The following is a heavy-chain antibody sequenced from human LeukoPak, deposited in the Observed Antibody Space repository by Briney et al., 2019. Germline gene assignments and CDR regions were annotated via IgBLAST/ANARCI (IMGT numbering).Heavy chain of an antibody. CDR2: IWFDGGNK. CDR3: AKGAVAGLVDY. Sequence: PGGSLRLSCEASGFTFSSYGMHWVRPAPGKGLEWVAVIWFDGGNKYYGDSVKGRFTISRDNSKNTLYLQMNSLRAEDTAVYYCAKGAVAGLVDYWGQGTLVTVSS. CDR1: GFTFSSYG. V-gene: IGHV3-30*02. J-gene: IGHJ4*02. D-gene: IGHD6-19*01.